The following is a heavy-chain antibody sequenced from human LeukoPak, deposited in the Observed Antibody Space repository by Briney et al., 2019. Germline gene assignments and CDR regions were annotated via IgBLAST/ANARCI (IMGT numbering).Heavy chain of an antibody. CDR3: ARPPEKDSSSWYNWFDP. D-gene: IGHD6-13*01. V-gene: IGHV3-7*01. CDR2: IKQDGREK. J-gene: IGHJ5*02. Sequence: GGSLRLSCAASGFTLSSYWMSWVRQAPGKGLEWVANIKQDGREKYYVDSVKGRFTIARDNAKNSLYLQMNSLRAEDTAVYYCARPPEKDSSSWYNWFDPWGQGTLVTVSS. CDR1: GFTLSSYW.